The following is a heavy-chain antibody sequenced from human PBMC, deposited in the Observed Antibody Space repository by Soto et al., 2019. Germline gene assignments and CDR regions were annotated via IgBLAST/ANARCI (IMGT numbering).Heavy chain of an antibody. D-gene: IGHD1-26*01. CDR2: INHSGST. V-gene: IGHV4-34*01. CDR1: GGSFSGYY. J-gene: IGHJ6*03. Sequence: SETLSLTCAVYGGSFSGYYWSWIRQPPGKGLEWIGEINHSGSTNYNPSLKSRVTISVETSKNQFSLKLSSVTAADTAVYYCARGAPASTTLNLRRATTSGKGYYMDVWGKGTTVTVSS. CDR3: ARGAPASTTLNLRRATTSGKGYYMDV.